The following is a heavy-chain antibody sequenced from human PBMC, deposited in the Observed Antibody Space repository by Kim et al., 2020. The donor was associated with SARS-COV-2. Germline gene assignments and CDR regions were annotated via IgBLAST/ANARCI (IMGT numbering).Heavy chain of an antibody. D-gene: IGHD4-17*01. Sequence: GGSLILSCAASGFTFSSYAMSWVRQAPGKGLEWVSAISGSGGSTYYADSVKGRFTISRDNSKNTLYLQMNSLRAEDTAVYYCAKGAGDYHPIVRGYYYGMDVWGQGTTVTVSS. V-gene: IGHV3-23*01. CDR2: ISGSGGST. J-gene: IGHJ6*02. CDR3: AKGAGDYHPIVRGYYYGMDV. CDR1: GFTFSSYA.